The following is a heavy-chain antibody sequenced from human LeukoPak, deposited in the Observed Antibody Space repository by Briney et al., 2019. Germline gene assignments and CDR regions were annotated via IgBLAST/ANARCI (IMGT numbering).Heavy chain of an antibody. D-gene: IGHD4-23*01. CDR1: GFIFGDHA. CDR2: IRSKAYGGTT. V-gene: IGHV3-49*04. Sequence: PGRSLRLSCTGSGFIFGDHAMAWVRQAPGKGLEWVGFIRSKAYGGTTEYAASVKGRFTISRDDSRGIAYLEMNSLKTDDTAVYYCARGPILLWLHNGMDVWGQGTTVTVSS. CDR3: ARGPILLWLHNGMDV. J-gene: IGHJ6*02.